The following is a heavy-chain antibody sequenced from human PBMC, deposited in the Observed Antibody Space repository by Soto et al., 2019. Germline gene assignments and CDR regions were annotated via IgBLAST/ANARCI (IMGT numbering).Heavy chain of an antibody. V-gene: IGHV3-48*03. Sequence: GGSLRLSCAASGFTFSSYEMNWVRQAPGKGLEWVSYISSSGSTIYYADSVKGRFTISRDNAKNSLYLQMNSLRAEDTAVYYCARAPSGSGWYRDAFDIWGQGTMVTV. CDR2: ISSSGSTI. D-gene: IGHD6-19*01. CDR3: ARAPSGSGWYRDAFDI. J-gene: IGHJ3*02. CDR1: GFTFSSYE.